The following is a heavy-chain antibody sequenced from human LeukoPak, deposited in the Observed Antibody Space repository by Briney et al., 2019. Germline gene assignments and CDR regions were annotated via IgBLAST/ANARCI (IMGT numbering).Heavy chain of an antibody. CDR1: GFTFSRHW. Sequence: GGSLRLSCAASGFTFSRHWMHWARQAPGRGLVWISRINSDASDTNYADFVKGRFTISRDNAKNTVYLQINSLRDEDTAVYYCARICSSTDCLIPDWGQGTLVTVSS. CDR3: ARICSSTDCLIPD. D-gene: IGHD2-2*01. J-gene: IGHJ4*02. V-gene: IGHV3-74*01. CDR2: INSDASDT.